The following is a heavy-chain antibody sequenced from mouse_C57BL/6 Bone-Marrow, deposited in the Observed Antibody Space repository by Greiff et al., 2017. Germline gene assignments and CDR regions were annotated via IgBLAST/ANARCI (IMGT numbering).Heavy chain of an antibody. CDR3: ARRTPAQAPRAMDY. J-gene: IGHJ4*01. V-gene: IGHV1-61*01. Sequence: QVQLQQSGAELVRPGSSVKLSCKASGYTFTSYWMDWVKQRPGQGLEWIGNIYPSDSETHYNQKFKDKATLTVDKSSSTAYMQLSSLTSEDSAVYYCARRTPAQAPRAMDYWGQGTSVTVSS. CDR1: GYTFTSYW. D-gene: IGHD3-2*02. CDR2: IYPSDSET.